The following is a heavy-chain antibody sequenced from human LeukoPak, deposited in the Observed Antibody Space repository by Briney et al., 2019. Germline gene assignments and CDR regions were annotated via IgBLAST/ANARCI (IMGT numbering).Heavy chain of an antibody. J-gene: IGHJ4*02. V-gene: IGHV3-53*01. CDR1: GFTVSSNH. CDR2: IYSGGST. Sequence: GGSLRLCCAASGFTVSSNHMSWVRQGPGKGLEWVSVIYSGGSTYYADSVKGRFTISRDNSKNTLYLQMNSLRAEDTAVYYCASHSSSWYGFDYWGQGTLVTVSS. CDR3: ASHSSSWYGFDY. D-gene: IGHD6-13*01.